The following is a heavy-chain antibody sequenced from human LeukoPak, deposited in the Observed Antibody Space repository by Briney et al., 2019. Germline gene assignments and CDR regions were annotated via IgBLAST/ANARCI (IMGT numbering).Heavy chain of an antibody. CDR1: GGSISSSSYY. CDR2: IYYSGST. D-gene: IGHD2-15*01. Sequence: PSETLSLTCTVSGGSISSSSYYWGWIRQPPGKGLEWIGSIYYSGSTYYNPSLRSRVTISVDTSKNQFSLKLSSVTAADTAVYYCARGGTATLGYNWFDPWGQGTLVTVSS. J-gene: IGHJ5*02. V-gene: IGHV4-39*07. CDR3: ARGGTATLGYNWFDP.